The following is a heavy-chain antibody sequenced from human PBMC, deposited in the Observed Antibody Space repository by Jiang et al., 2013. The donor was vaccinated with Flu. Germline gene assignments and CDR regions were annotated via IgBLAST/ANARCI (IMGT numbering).Heavy chain of an antibody. CDR3: ARQDSGAYYFDH. CDR2: IYHTGTT. CDR1: GDSISDSISY. J-gene: IGHJ4*02. V-gene: IGHV4-39*01. Sequence: ETLSLTCTVSGDSISDSISYWGWIRQPPGKGLEWIGSIYHTGTTYDNPSLKSRVTISVDTSKNQFSLKMSSVTAADTAVYYCARQDSGAYYFDHWGQGTLVTVSS.